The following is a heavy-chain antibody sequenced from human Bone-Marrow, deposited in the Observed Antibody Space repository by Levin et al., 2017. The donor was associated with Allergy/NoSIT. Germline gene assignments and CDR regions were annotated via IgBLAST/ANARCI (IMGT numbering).Heavy chain of an antibody. J-gene: IGHJ6*03. D-gene: IGHD2-8*02. CDR1: GGSISSSSYY. CDR3: ARQVPDSGHSRYVDV. CDR2: IYYSGTT. V-gene: IGHV4-39*01. Sequence: NPSETLSLTCTVSGGSISSSSYYWGWVRQPPGKGLQWIASIYYSGTTHYNPSLKSRVTISEDTSKNQFSLNLSSVTAADTAVYYCARQVPDSGHSRYVDVWGKGTTVTVSS.